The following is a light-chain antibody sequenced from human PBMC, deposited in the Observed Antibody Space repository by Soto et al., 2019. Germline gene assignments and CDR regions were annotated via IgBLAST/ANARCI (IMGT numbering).Light chain of an antibody. Sequence: ETVLTQSPGTLSLSPGERATLSCRAAQTVYSSLLAWYQQKPGQAPRLLIYGASSRATGIPDRFSGSGSGTDFTLTISRVEPEDFAVYHCQQYGNAPITFVQGTRLEIK. CDR2: GAS. J-gene: IGKJ5*01. CDR1: QTVYSSL. CDR3: QQYGNAPIT. V-gene: IGKV3-20*01.